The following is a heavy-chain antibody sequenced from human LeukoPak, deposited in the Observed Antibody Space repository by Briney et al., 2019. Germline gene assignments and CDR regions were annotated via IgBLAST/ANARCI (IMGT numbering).Heavy chain of an antibody. Sequence: PSETLSLTCTVSGYSISSGYYWGWIRQPPGKGLEWIGSIYHSGSTYYNPSLKGRVTISVDTSKNQFSLKLSSVTAADTAVYYCARDKTGTPLNWFDPWGQGTLVTVSS. J-gene: IGHJ5*02. CDR3: ARDKTGTPLNWFDP. CDR2: IYHSGST. V-gene: IGHV4-38-2*02. D-gene: IGHD1-7*01. CDR1: GYSISSGYY.